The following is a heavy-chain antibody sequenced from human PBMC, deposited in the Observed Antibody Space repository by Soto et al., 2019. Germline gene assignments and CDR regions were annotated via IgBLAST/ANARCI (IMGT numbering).Heavy chain of an antibody. Sequence: PGESLKISCKGSGYSFTSYWISWVRQMPGKGLEWMGRIDPSDSYTNYSPSFQGHVTISADKSISTAYLQWSSLKASDTAMYYCARLPLAAGIYYGKDVWGQGTTVTVSS. D-gene: IGHD6-13*01. J-gene: IGHJ6*02. CDR1: GYSFTSYW. V-gene: IGHV5-10-1*01. CDR2: IDPSDSYT. CDR3: ARLPLAAGIYYGKDV.